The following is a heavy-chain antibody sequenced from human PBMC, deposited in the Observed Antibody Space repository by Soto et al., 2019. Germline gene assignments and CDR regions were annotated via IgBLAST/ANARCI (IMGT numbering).Heavy chain of an antibody. CDR1: DFSFTSHG. D-gene: IGHD2-2*01. CDR2: ISLYNGNT. J-gene: IGHJ4*02. Sequence: QIQLVQSGPAVKKPGASMKVSCKAYDFSFTSHGISWVRQATGQGLEWMGWISLYNGNTNYAQQFQGRVTMTTDTSTSTAYMELRSLRSDDTAMYFCAIYHLELFRFDYWGQGTLVTVSS. CDR3: AIYHLELFRFDY. V-gene: IGHV1-18*04.